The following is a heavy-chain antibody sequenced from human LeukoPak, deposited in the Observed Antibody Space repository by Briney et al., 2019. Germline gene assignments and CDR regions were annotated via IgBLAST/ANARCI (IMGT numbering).Heavy chain of an antibody. CDR1: GFTFSIYA. CDR2: IKGDGSYT. V-gene: IGHV3-74*01. Sequence: GGSLRLSCAASGFTFSIYAMSWVRPAPGKGLAWVSRIKGDGSYTSYADSVRGRFTISRDNAKNTLYLQMNSLRAEDTAVYYCARDNWYFDYWGQGTLVTVSS. D-gene: IGHD1-20*01. J-gene: IGHJ4*02. CDR3: ARDNWYFDY.